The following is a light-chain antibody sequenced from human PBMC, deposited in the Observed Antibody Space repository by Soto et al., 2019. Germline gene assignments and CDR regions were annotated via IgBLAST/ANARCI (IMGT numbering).Light chain of an antibody. CDR2: EVS. J-gene: IGLJ1*01. V-gene: IGLV2-8*01. Sequence: QSALTQPPSASGSPGQSVTISCTGTSSDVGGYNYVSWYQQHPGKAPKLMIYEVSKRPSGVPDRFSGSKSGNTASLTVSGLQAEDEADYYCSPYAGGVFGTGTKLTVL. CDR3: SPYAGGV. CDR1: SSDVGGYNY.